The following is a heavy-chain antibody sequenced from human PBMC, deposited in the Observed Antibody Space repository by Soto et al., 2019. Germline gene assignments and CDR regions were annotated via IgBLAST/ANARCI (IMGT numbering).Heavy chain of an antibody. CDR1: GFTFSSYW. Sequence: EVQLVESGGGLVQPGGSLRLSCTASGFTFSSYWMHWVRQAPGQGLVWVSRIKYDGSSTSYADSVKGRFTISRDNAKNTVHLQMNSLRAEDTAVYYCARGLKNYYGVDVWGQGTKVPVSS. D-gene: IGHD3-22*01. CDR3: ARGLKNYYGVDV. J-gene: IGHJ6*02. V-gene: IGHV3-74*01. CDR2: IKYDGSST.